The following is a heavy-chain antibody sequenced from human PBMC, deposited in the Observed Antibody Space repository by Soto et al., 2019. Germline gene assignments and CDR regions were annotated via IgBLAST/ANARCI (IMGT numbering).Heavy chain of an antibody. CDR2: ISYDGNNK. J-gene: IGHJ6*02. CDR1: GSTFSTFG. D-gene: IGHD4-17*01. V-gene: IGHV3-30*18. Sequence: QLVASGGGVVPPGASLRLSCAASGSTFSTFGMHWVRQTPGKGLEWVAVISYDGNNKVYADSVKGRFTISRDNFKNTVDLVMNNLKVDDTAVYYCAKDLQAYGDYDYYCYGLDVWGQGATVSVSS. CDR3: AKDLQAYGDYDYYCYGLDV.